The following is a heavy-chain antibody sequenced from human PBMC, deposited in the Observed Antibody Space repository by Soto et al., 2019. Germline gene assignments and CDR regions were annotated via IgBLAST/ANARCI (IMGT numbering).Heavy chain of an antibody. Sequence: GSLGLACASSGFSLSSYAMTCVLHAPGKGLEWVSGITASGEKLYYADSVKGRFTVSRDNSKNTLYLQMHSLRADDTAVYYCARDCSSSSCSVWAYWGQGTLVTVSS. J-gene: IGHJ4*02. V-gene: IGHV3-23*01. CDR3: ARDCSSSSCSVWAY. CDR2: ITASGEKL. CDR1: GFSLSSYA. D-gene: IGHD2-2*01.